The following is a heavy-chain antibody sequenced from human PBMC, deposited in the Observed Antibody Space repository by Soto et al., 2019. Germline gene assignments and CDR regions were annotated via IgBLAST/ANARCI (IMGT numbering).Heavy chain of an antibody. V-gene: IGHV4-4*02. Sequence: QVQLQESGPGLVRPSETLSLTCTVSGGPMDHWWSWVRQPPGTGLEWIGDIYHSGGTNYNPSLKTRVTIAVDKSKLQVSLMLTCMTSADTAVYYCMKNSRYSLEYWGQGTLVTVSS. J-gene: IGHJ4*02. CDR2: IYHSGGT. D-gene: IGHD3-16*02. CDR1: GGPMDHW. CDR3: MKNSRYSLEY.